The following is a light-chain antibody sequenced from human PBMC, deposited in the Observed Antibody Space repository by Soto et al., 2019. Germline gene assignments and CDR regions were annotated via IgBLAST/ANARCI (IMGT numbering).Light chain of an antibody. J-gene: IGKJ1*01. Sequence: DIQMTQSPSSLSASVGDRITITCRASQSISRYLNWYQHKPGKAPKFLINAASSLERGVPSRFSGGGSGTDFTINISSLQPDDFATYYCQQNYRATPWTFGQGTKVEVK. CDR3: QQNYRATPWT. CDR2: AAS. V-gene: IGKV1-39*01. CDR1: QSISRY.